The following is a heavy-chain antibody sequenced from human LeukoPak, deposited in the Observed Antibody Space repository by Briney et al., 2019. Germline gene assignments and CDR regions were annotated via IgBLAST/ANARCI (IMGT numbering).Heavy chain of an antibody. CDR1: GSTFSSHA. V-gene: IGHV3-23*01. CDR3: AKDPYTISAPPFDY. Sequence: GGSLRLSCAASGSTFSSHAMTWVRQAPGKGLEWVSSISGSADTTYYADSVKGRSTISRDNPKNTLYLQMSSLRVEDTAVYYCAKDPYTISAPPFDYWGQGTLVTVSS. D-gene: IGHD5-24*01. CDR2: ISGSADTT. J-gene: IGHJ4*02.